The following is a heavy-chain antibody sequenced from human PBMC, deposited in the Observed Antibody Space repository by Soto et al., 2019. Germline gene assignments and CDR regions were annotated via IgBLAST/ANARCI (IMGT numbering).Heavy chain of an antibody. V-gene: IGHV3-30*18. Sequence: GGSLRLSCAASGFTFSSYGMHWVRQAPGKGLEWVAVISYDGSNKYYADSVKGRFTISRDNSKNTLYLQMNSLRAEDTAVYYCAKDLRGRRTIAVAGTGLGKNYYYYYGMDVWGQGTTVTVSS. D-gene: IGHD6-19*01. CDR2: ISYDGSNK. CDR1: GFTFSSYG. J-gene: IGHJ6*02. CDR3: AKDLRGRRTIAVAGTGLGKNYYYYYGMDV.